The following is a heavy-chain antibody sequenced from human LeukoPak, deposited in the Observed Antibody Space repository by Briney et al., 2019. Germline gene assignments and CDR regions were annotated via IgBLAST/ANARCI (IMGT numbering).Heavy chain of an antibody. Sequence: SETLSLTGTVAGGPIGSSSHYWRWIRQPPGKGLEWIGSIYYSGSTYYNPSLKSRVTISVATCKNQFSLKLSSVTAADTAVYYCARRGAMVRGVIRGYFDYWGQGTLVTVSS. J-gene: IGHJ4*02. D-gene: IGHD3-10*01. CDR3: ARRGAMVRGVIRGYFDY. CDR1: GGPIGSSSHY. CDR2: IYYSGST. V-gene: IGHV4-39*01.